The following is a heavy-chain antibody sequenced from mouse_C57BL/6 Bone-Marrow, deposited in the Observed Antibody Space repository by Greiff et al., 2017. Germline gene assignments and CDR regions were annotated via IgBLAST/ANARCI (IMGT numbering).Heavy chain of an antibody. CDR3: ANPLYGNYWDFDV. CDR2: INPYNGGT. D-gene: IGHD2-10*02. J-gene: IGHJ1*03. CDR1: GYTFTDYY. V-gene: IGHV1-19*01. Sequence: VQLQQSGPVLVKPGASVKMSCKASGYTFTDYYMNWVKQSHGKSLEWIGVINPYNGGTSYNQKFKGKATLTVDKSSSTAYMELNSLTSEDSAVYYCANPLYGNYWDFDVWGTGTTVTVSS.